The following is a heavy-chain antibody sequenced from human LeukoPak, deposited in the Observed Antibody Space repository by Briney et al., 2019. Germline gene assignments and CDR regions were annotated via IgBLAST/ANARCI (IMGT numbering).Heavy chain of an antibody. CDR1: GGSISSYY. CDR3: ARPWSGYRAYYFDY. J-gene: IGHJ4*02. V-gene: IGHV4-59*12. Sequence: SETLSLTCTVSGGSISSYYWSWIRQPPGRGLEWIGYIYYSGYTNYNPSLKSRVTISVDTSKNQFSLKLSSVTAADTAVYYCARPWSGYRAYYFDYWGQGTLVTVSS. CDR2: IYYSGYT. D-gene: IGHD3-3*01.